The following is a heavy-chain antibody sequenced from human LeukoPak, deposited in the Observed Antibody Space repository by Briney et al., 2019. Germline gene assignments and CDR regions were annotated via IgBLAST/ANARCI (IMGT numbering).Heavy chain of an antibody. CDR1: GYTFTGYY. V-gene: IGHV1-2*02. CDR3: ARSGGKDLGYFSSTSCFGFDAFDI. D-gene: IGHD2-2*01. Sequence: ASVKVSCTXSGYTFTGYYMHWVRQPPGQGLEGRGWINPNSGGTNYSQKFQGRVTMTRDTSISTAYMELSRLRSDDTAVYYCARSGGKDLGYFSSTSCFGFDAFDIWGQGTMVTVSS. J-gene: IGHJ3*02. CDR2: INPNSGGT.